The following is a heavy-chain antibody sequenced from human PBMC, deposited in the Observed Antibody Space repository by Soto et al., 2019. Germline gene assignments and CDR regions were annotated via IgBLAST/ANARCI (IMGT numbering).Heavy chain of an antibody. Sequence: SETLSLTCTVSGGSISSSSSYWGWVRQPPGKGLEWMPTIYSGSTYQNPSLKSRVTISVDTSKNQFSLQLSSVTAADTAVYYCARAVVVAATRYYYGMDVWGQGTTVTVSS. J-gene: IGHJ6*02. D-gene: IGHD2-15*01. CDR3: ARAVVVAATRYYYGMDV. CDR1: GGSISSSSSY. V-gene: IGHV4-39*01. CDR2: IYSGST.